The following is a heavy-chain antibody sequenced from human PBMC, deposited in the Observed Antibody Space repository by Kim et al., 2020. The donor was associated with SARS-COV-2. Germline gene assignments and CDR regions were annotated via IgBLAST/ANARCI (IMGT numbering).Heavy chain of an antibody. CDR2: ISGSGGST. J-gene: IGHJ6*02. Sequence: GGSLRLSCAASGFTFSSYAMSWVRQAPGKGLEWVSAISGSGGSTYYADSVKGRFTISRDNSKNTLYLQMNSLRAEDTAVYYCAKEKRYYGSGSYYNVRIYYYYYGMDVWGQGTTVTDSS. CDR3: AKEKRYYGSGSYYNVRIYYYYYGMDV. CDR1: GFTFSSYA. D-gene: IGHD3-10*01. V-gene: IGHV3-23*01.